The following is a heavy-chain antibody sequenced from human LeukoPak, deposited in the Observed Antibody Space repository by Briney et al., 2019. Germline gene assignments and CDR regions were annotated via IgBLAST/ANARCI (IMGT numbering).Heavy chain of an antibody. D-gene: IGHD5-18*01. V-gene: IGHV1-69*13. J-gene: IGHJ4*02. CDR3: ASKRGYSYGFDY. CDR1: GYTFTSYG. CDR2: IIPIFGTA. Sequence: GASVKVSCKASGYTFTSYGISWVRQAPGQGLEWMGGIIPIFGTANYAQKFQGRVTITADESTSTAYMELSSLRSEDTAVYYCASKRGYSYGFDYWGQGTLVTVSS.